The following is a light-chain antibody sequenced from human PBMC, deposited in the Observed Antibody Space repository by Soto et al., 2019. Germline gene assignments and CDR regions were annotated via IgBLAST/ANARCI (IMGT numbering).Light chain of an antibody. J-gene: IGLJ3*02. CDR3: QSYDSSLRGWV. CDR1: SSNFGTVYD. V-gene: IGLV1-40*01. Sequence: QSVLTQPPSVSGAPGQRVTISCTRRSSNFGTVYDVHWYQQLPGTAPKLVIFGNNRRPSGVPDRFSGSKSGTSASLAITGLQAADEADYYCQSYDSSLRGWVFGGGTKVT. CDR2: GNN.